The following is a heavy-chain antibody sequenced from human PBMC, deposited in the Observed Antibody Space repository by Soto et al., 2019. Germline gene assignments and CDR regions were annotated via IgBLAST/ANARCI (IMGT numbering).Heavy chain of an antibody. D-gene: IGHD6-19*01. CDR1: GFTFSSYG. J-gene: IGHJ5*02. CDR3: AREKRWTGWASPNWFAP. Sequence: QVQLVESGGGVVQPGRSLRLSCAASGFTFSSYGMHWVRQAPGKGLERVAVIWYDGSNKYYADFVKGRFTISRDNSKNSLYLQMNRLRVEDTAVYYCAREKRWTGWASPNWFAPWGQGTLVTVSS. V-gene: IGHV3-33*01. CDR2: IWYDGSNK.